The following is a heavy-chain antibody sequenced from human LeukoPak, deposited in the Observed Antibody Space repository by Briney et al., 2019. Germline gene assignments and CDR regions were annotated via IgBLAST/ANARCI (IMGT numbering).Heavy chain of an antibody. D-gene: IGHD2-2*02. CDR1: GGSISSGDYY. V-gene: IGHV4-30-4*08. J-gene: IGHJ5*02. CDR3: ARVVPGPVPAAIRGWFDP. Sequence: SQTLSLTCTVSGGSISSGDYYWSWIRQPPGKGLEWIEYIYYSGSTYYNPSLKSRVTISVDTSKNQFSLKLSSVTAADTAVYYCARVVPGPVPAAIRGWFDPWGQGTLVTVSS. CDR2: IYYSGST.